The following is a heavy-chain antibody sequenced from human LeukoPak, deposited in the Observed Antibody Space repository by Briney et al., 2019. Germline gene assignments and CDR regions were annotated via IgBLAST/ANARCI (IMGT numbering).Heavy chain of an antibody. CDR3: ARETYYYGMDV. Sequence: GGSLRLSCAASGFTVSSNYMSWLRQVPGKGLEWVSVIYSGGSTYYADSVKGRFTISRDNSKNTLYLQMNSLRAEDTAVYYCARETYYYGMDVWGQGTTVTVSS. CDR2: IYSGGST. V-gene: IGHV3-53*01. J-gene: IGHJ6*02. CDR1: GFTVSSNY.